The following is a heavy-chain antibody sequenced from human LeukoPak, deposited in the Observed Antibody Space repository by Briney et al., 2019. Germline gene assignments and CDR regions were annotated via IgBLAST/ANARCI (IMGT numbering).Heavy chain of an antibody. D-gene: IGHD1-20*01. Sequence: ASVKVSCKASGYTFTSYDINLVRQATGQGLEWMGWMNPNSGNTGYAQKFQGRVTITRNTSISTAYMELSGLRSEDTAVYYCARVITHFNWFDPWGQGTLVTVSS. V-gene: IGHV1-8*03. J-gene: IGHJ5*02. CDR3: ARVITHFNWFDP. CDR2: MNPNSGNT. CDR1: GYTFTSYD.